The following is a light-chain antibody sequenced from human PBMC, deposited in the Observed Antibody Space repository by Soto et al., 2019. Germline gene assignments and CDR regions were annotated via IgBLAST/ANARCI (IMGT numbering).Light chain of an antibody. CDR1: SSDVGGYNY. V-gene: IGLV2-14*01. CDR3: SSYTSASALL. CDR2: EVS. Sequence: QSALAQPASVSGSPGQSITISCTGTSSDVGGYNYVSWYQQHPGKAPKLMIFEVSNRPPGVSYRFSGSKSGNTASLTISGLQADDEADYYCSSYTSASALLFGTGTKVTVL. J-gene: IGLJ1*01.